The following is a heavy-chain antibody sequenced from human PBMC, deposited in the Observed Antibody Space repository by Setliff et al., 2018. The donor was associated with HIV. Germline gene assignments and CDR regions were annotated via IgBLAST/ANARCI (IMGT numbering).Heavy chain of an antibody. D-gene: IGHD2-15*01. CDR3: AAATTLLSPRA. CDR1: GYSISSGFY. V-gene: IGHV4-38-2*01. J-gene: IGHJ5*02. CDR2: IYQSGST. Sequence: SETLSLTCAVSGYSISSGFYRSWMRQPPGKGLEWIGSIYQSGSTNYNPSLESRLTISVDTAKNQFSLKLSSVTAADTAVYYCAAATTLLSPRAWGQGTLVTVSS.